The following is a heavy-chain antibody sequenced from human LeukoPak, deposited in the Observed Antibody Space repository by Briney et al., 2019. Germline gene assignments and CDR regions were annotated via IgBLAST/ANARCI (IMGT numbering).Heavy chain of an antibody. Sequence: SETLTLTCTVSGYSISSGYYWGWIRQPPGKGLEWIGSIYHSGSTYYNPSLKSRVTISVDTSKNQFSLKLSSVTAADTAVYYCARVVGMITFGGVIVMVADYYYYMDVWGKGTTVTVSS. CDR1: GYSISSGYY. CDR3: ARVVGMITFGGVIVMVADYYYYMDV. CDR2: IYHSGST. D-gene: IGHD3-16*02. V-gene: IGHV4-38-2*02. J-gene: IGHJ6*03.